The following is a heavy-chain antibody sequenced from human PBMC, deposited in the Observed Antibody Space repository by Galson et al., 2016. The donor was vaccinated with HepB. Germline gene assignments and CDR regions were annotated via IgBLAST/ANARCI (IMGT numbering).Heavy chain of an antibody. J-gene: IGHJ4*02. CDR3: AREEGGYASSYFVKDY. V-gene: IGHV3-11*06. Sequence: SLRLSCAASGFTLSDYYMSWIRQAPGKGLEWVSYISSTSIYSNYADSVKGRFTIFRDNAKNSLYLQMNSLRDEDTAVYYCAREEGGYASSYFVKDYWGQGALVTVSS. CDR1: GFTLSDYY. D-gene: IGHD2-2*01. CDR2: ISSTSIYS.